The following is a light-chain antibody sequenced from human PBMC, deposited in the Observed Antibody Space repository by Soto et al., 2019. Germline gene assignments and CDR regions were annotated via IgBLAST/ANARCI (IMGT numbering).Light chain of an antibody. CDR3: SSYTSSSTQV. J-gene: IGLJ1*01. V-gene: IGLV2-14*01. CDR2: EVS. CDR1: SSDVGGYNY. Sequence: QSVLAQPASVSGSPGQSITISCTRTSSDVGGYNYVSWYQQHPGKAPNLMIYEVSNRPSGVSNRFSGSKSGNTASLTISGPQAEDEADYYCSSYTSSSTQVFGTGTKVTV.